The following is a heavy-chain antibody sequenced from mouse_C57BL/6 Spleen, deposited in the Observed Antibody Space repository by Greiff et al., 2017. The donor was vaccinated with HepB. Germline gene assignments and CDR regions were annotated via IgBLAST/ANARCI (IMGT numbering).Heavy chain of an antibody. CDR2: IYPGDGDT. Sequence: VQLQQSGAELVKPGASVKISCKASGYAFSSYWMNWVKQRPGKGLEWIGQIYPGDGDTNYNGKFKGKAKLTAEKSSSTAYMQLSSLTSEDSAVYFCAREGGNGNPWFAYWGQGTLVTVSA. J-gene: IGHJ3*01. CDR3: AREGGNGNPWFAY. D-gene: IGHD2-1*01. V-gene: IGHV1-80*01. CDR1: GYAFSSYW.